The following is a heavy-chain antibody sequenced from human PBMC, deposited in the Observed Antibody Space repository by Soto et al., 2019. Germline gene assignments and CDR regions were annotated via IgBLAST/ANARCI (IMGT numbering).Heavy chain of an antibody. J-gene: IGHJ5*02. CDR2: ISYDGSNK. CDR1: GFTFSSYA. D-gene: IGHD2-2*01. CDR3: ARVDLPYCSSTRCYDVWFDP. Sequence: QVQLVESGGGVVQPGRSLRLSCAASGFTFSSYAMHWVRQAPGKGLEWVAVISYDGSNKYYADSVKGRFTISRDNSKITLYLQMNSLRAEDTAVYYCARVDLPYCSSTRCYDVWFDPWGQGTLVTVSS. V-gene: IGHV3-30-3*01.